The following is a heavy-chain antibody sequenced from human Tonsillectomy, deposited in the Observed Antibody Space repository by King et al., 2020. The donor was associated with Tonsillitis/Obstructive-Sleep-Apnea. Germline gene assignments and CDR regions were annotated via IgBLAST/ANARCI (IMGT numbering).Heavy chain of an antibody. Sequence: VQLVQSGGGLVQPGGSLRLSCAASGFTFSSYAMSWVRQAPGKGLEWVAAISGSVGSTYYADSVKGRFTISRDNSKNTLYLQMNSLGAEETAVYYCGKGYYSDYSGVGYWGQGTLVTVSS. J-gene: IGHJ4*02. V-gene: IGHV3-23*04. D-gene: IGHD5-12*01. CDR1: GFTFSSYA. CDR2: ISGSVGST. CDR3: GKGYYSDYSGVGY.